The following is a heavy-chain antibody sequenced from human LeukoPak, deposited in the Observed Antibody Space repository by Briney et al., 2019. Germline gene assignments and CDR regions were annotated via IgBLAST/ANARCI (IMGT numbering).Heavy chain of an antibody. Sequence: GGSLRLSCAASGFTFSRYWMSWVRQAPGKGLEWVANIKQDGSEEYYVDSVKGRFTISRDNAKNSLYLQMNSLRAEDTAVYYCARDSSGSYYVIDYWGQGTLVTVSS. V-gene: IGHV3-7*01. D-gene: IGHD1-26*01. J-gene: IGHJ4*02. CDR3: ARDSSGSYYVIDY. CDR1: GFTFSRYW. CDR2: IKQDGSEE.